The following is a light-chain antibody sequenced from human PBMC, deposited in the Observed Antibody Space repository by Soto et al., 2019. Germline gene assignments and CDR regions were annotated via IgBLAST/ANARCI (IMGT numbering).Light chain of an antibody. J-gene: IGLJ3*02. CDR3: SVWDDSLNGPV. Sequence: QSVVTQPPSASGTPGQRITISCSGSSSNIAVNTVNWYQQLPGLAPKLLIYSSNERPSGVSDRFSVSKSATSATLAITGLQSEDEAIYYCSVWDDSLNGPVFGGGTQLTVL. V-gene: IGLV1-44*01. CDR2: SSN. CDR1: SSNIAVNT.